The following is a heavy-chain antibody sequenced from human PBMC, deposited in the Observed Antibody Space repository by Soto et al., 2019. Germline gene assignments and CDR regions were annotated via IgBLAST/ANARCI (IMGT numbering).Heavy chain of an antibody. CDR2: INPNSGDT. CDR3: ARHTTYYGMDV. V-gene: IGHV1-2*02. J-gene: IGHJ6*02. CDR1: GYTFTGYY. D-gene: IGHD1-1*01. Sequence: GASVKVSCKASGYTFTGYYMHWVRQAPGQGLEWMGWINPNSGDTNYAQKFQDRVTMTRDTSIGTAYMELSSLRSDDTAVYYCARHTTYYGMDVWGQGTTVTVSS.